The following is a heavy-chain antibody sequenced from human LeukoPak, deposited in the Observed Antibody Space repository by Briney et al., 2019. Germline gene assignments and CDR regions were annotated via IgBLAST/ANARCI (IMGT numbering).Heavy chain of an antibody. CDR2: INPNSGGT. V-gene: IGHV1-2*04. D-gene: IGHD4-17*01. Sequence: ASVKVSCKASGYTFTGYYMHWVRQAPGQGLEWMGWINPNSGGTNYAQKFQGWVTMIRDTSLSTAYMELSRLRSDDTAVYYCARVRDDYGDYATGYFDLWGRGTLVTVSS. CDR3: ARVRDDYGDYATGYFDL. J-gene: IGHJ2*01. CDR1: GYTFTGYY.